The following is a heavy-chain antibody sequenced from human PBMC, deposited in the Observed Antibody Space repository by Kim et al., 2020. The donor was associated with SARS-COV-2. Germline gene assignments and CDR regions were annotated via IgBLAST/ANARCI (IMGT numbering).Heavy chain of an antibody. Sequence: GGSLRLSCAASGFTFSSYAMSWVRQAPGKGLEWVSAISGSGTNTYYADSVKGRFTISRDNSRNTLYLQMNSLRAEDMAVYYCAKDRGAYSSGWYSGGYYFDYWGQGTLVTVSS. CDR3: AKDRGAYSSGWYSGGYYFDY. V-gene: IGHV3-23*01. J-gene: IGHJ4*02. D-gene: IGHD6-19*01. CDR2: ISGSGTNT. CDR1: GFTFSSYA.